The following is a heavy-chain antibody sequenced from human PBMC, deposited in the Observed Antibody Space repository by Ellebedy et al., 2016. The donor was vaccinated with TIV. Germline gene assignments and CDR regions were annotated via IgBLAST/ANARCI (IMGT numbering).Heavy chain of an antibody. CDR1: GFTFCSYW. Sequence: GGSLRLSCAASGFTFCSYWMNWVRQAPGKGLEWVAVLSSDGSKKYYADSVKGRYTISRDNSKNTLYLQMNSLRVEDTAVYYCARDGPTTIAAADYFYGMDVWGQGTTVTVSS. V-gene: IGHV3-30-3*01. J-gene: IGHJ6*02. CDR3: ARDGPTTIAAADYFYGMDV. D-gene: IGHD6-13*01. CDR2: LSSDGSKK.